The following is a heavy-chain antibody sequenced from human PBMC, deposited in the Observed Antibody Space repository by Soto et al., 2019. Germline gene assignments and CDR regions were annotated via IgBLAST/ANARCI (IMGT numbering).Heavy chain of an antibody. CDR1: GFTFSNAW. V-gene: IGHV3-15*07. CDR2: VKSKTHVGTT. D-gene: IGHD3-22*01. CDR3: TTDSYITSIIVRFDY. J-gene: IGHJ4*01. Sequence: PGGSLRLSCAASGFTFSNAWINWVRQAPVKGLEWVGRVKSKTHVGTTDFAAPVKGRFAVSRDDSKNVVYLEMNSLKTEDTAIYYCTTDSYITSIIVRFDYWGHGTLVTVSS.